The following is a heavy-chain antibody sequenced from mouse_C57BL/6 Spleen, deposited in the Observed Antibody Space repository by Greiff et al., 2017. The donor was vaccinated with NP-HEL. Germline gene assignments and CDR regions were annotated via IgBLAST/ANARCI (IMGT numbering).Heavy chain of an antibody. J-gene: IGHJ3*01. CDR3: ARDDGAY. Sequence: EVKLVESEGGLVQPGSSMKLSCTASGFTFSDYYMAWVRQVPEKGLEWVANINYDGSSTYYLDSLKSRFIISRDNAKNILYLQMSSLKSEDTATYYCARDDGAYWGQGTLVTVSA. CDR2: INYDGSST. V-gene: IGHV5-16*01. CDR1: GFTFSDYY.